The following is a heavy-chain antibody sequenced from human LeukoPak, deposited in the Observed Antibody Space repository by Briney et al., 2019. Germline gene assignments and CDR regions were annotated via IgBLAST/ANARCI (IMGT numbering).Heavy chain of an antibody. CDR1: GFTFSSYG. J-gene: IGHJ4*02. V-gene: IGHV3-30*02. Sequence: GGSLRLSCAASGFTFSSYGMHWVRQAPGKGLEWVAFIRYDGSNKYYADSVKGRSTISRDNSKNTLYLQMNSLRAEDTAVYYCAKNSGSYHEGNYWGQGTLVTVSS. CDR3: AKNSGSYHEGNY. CDR2: IRYDGSNK. D-gene: IGHD1-26*01.